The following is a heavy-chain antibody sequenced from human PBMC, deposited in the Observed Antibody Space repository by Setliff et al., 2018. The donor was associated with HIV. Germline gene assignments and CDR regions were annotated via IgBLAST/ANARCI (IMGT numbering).Heavy chain of an antibody. J-gene: IGHJ2*01. D-gene: IGHD3-22*01. Sequence: ASVKVSCKASGGTFRKYSMNWVRQAPGQGLEWMGGIIPMFGSTTYAQKFQDRVTITADESKDTVEMELSSLTSEDTAVYYCARDEHYYDMGSILADWFFDLWDRGTLVTVS. CDR3: ARDEHYYDMGSILADWFFDL. CDR2: IIPMFGST. V-gene: IGHV1-69*13. CDR1: GGTFRKYS.